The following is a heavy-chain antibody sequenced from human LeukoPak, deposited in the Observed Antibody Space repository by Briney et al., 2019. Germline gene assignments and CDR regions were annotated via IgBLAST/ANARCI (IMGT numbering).Heavy chain of an antibody. CDR1: GGTFSSYT. Sequence: SVKDSCKASGGTFSSYTISWVRQAPGQGLEWMGRIIAILGIANYAQKFQGRVTITADKSTSTAYMELSSLRSEDTAVYYCASSIAAAGIGFDPWGQGTLVTVSS. J-gene: IGHJ5*02. D-gene: IGHD6-13*01. V-gene: IGHV1-69*02. CDR2: IIAILGIA. CDR3: ASSIAAAGIGFDP.